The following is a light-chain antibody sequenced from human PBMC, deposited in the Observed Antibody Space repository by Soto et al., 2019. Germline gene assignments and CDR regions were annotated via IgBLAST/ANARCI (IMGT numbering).Light chain of an antibody. CDR3: QQYNSWLWT. CDR2: GAA. CDR1: QTISSDY. V-gene: IGKV3-20*01. Sequence: EILLTQSPGTLSLSPGERATLSCRASQTISSDYLAWYQQKPGQAPRLLIFGAATRAADIPDRFSGSGSGTEFTLIISSLQSEDSAVYYCQQYNSWLWTFGQGTKVDIK. J-gene: IGKJ1*01.